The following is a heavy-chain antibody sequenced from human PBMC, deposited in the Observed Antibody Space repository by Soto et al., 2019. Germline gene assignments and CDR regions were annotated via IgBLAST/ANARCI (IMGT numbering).Heavy chain of an antibody. J-gene: IGHJ4*02. D-gene: IGHD3-22*01. V-gene: IGHV3-15*01. CDR1: GFTFSNAW. CDR3: TLSSGYYYTVDY. Sequence: PGGSLRLSCAASGFTFSNAWMSWVRQAQGKGLEWVGRIKSKTDGGTTDYAAPVKGRFTISRDDSKNTLYLQMNSLKTEDTAVYYCTLSSGYYYTVDYWGRGTLVTVSS. CDR2: IKSKTDGGTT.